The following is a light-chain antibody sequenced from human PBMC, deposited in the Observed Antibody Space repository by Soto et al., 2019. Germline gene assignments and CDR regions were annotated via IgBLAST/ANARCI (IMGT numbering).Light chain of an antibody. CDR2: NVT. Sequence: QSALTQPRSVSGSPGQSVTISCTGTSSDVGAYNYVSWYQQYPGKAPKLMIYNVTERPSGVPDRFSGSKSGNTASLTISGLQAEDEADYSCCSYTSRYIWVFGGGTKLTVL. CDR1: SSDVGAYNY. V-gene: IGLV2-11*01. J-gene: IGLJ3*02. CDR3: CSYTSRYIWV.